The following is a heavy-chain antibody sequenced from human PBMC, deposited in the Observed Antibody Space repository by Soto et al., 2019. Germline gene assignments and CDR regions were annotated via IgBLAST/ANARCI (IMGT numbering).Heavy chain of an antibody. CDR1: GASISSGGYY. J-gene: IGHJ4*02. Sequence: QVQLQESGPGLVKPSQTLSLTCTVSGASISSGGYYWSWIRQHPGKGLEWIGYISYSGSTYYNPSLKSRVTISVDTSKNQFSLKLSSVTAADTAVYYCARGVTMVRGVIHTPYFDYWGQGTLVTVSS. CDR3: ARGVTMVRGVIHTPYFDY. V-gene: IGHV4-31*03. CDR2: ISYSGST. D-gene: IGHD3-10*01.